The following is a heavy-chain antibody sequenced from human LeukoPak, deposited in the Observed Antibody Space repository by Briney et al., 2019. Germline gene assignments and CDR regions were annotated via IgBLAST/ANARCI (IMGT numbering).Heavy chain of an antibody. CDR3: AKRTMVRGVQFDAFDI. J-gene: IGHJ3*02. D-gene: IGHD3-10*01. V-gene: IGHV3-30*02. Sequence: GGSLRLSCAASGVTFTTYAMHWVRQAPGKGLEWVAFIQYDGSLKYYADSVRGRFTISRDSSKNTLYLQMNSLRPEDTAAYYCAKRTMVRGVQFDAFDIWGQGTMVTVSS. CDR1: GVTFTTYA. CDR2: IQYDGSLK.